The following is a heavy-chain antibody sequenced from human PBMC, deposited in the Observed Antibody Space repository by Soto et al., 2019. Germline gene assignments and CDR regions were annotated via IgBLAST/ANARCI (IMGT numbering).Heavy chain of an antibody. D-gene: IGHD6-19*01. J-gene: IGHJ6*02. CDR3: ARLTGVAVAGTNYYYYGMDV. Sequence: GESQKTSCTGAGSSFTCYSISWVRPLPREGLGRIGRIDPSDSYTNYSPSFQGHDTISADKSISTAYLQWSSLKASDTAMYYCARLTGVAVAGTNYYYYGMDVWGQGTTVTVSS. CDR2: IDPSDSYT. CDR1: GSSFTCYS. V-gene: IGHV5-10-1*01.